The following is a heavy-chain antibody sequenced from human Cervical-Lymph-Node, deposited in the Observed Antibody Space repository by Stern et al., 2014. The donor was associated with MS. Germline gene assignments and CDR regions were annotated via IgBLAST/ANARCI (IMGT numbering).Heavy chain of an antibody. Sequence: QVQLQESGPGLVKPSQTLSLTCTVSGVSISVGGYYWSWIRQHPVKGLEWLGHIYNNGKTSYNPSLRSRVTISEDTFNNEFSLKLSSVTAADTAVYYCARDRYYGSGRFDSWGQGAQVVVS. CDR2: IYNNGKT. CDR1: GVSISVGGYY. V-gene: IGHV4-31*03. D-gene: IGHD3-10*01. J-gene: IGHJ4*02. CDR3: ARDRYYGSGRFDS.